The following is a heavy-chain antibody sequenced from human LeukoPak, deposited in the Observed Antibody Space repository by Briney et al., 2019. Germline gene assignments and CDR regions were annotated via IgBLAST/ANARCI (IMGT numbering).Heavy chain of an antibody. Sequence: ASVKVSCKASGYTFTGYYIHWVRQAPGQGLEWMGWINPNSGGTNYVQKFQGWVTLSRDTSISTAYMELSRLKSDDTAVYYCARGDSSGWYYFDYWGQGTLVTVST. D-gene: IGHD6-19*01. CDR1: GYTFTGYY. CDR2: INPNSGGT. J-gene: IGHJ4*02. V-gene: IGHV1-2*04. CDR3: ARGDSSGWYYFDY.